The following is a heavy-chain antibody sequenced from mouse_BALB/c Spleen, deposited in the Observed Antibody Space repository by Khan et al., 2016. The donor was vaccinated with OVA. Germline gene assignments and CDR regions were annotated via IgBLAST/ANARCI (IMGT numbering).Heavy chain of an antibody. CDR2: INPSNGGT. D-gene: IGHD2-1*01. J-gene: IGHJ3*01. CDR3: TRSGYGTFDY. V-gene: IGHV1S81*02. Sequence: QIQLVQSGAELVKPGASVRLSCKASGYTFTSYYLYWVKQRPGQGLEWIGDINPSNGGTNFNEKFKSKSTLTVDKSSSTAYMQLSSLTSEDSAVYYCTRSGYGTFDYWGQGTLVTVSA. CDR1: GYTFTSYY.